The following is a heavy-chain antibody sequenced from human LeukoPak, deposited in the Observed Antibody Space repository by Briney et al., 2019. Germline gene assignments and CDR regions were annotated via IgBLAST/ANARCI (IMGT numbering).Heavy chain of an antibody. CDR1: GGSFSGYY. D-gene: IGHD6-19*01. CDR3: ARHISGSRRGWYVY. V-gene: IGHV4-34*01. J-gene: IGHJ4*02. Sequence: SETLSLTCAVYGGSFSGYYWSWIRQPPGKGLEWIGEINHSGSTNYNPSLKSRVTISVDTSKNQFSLRLSSVTAADTAVYYCARHISGSRRGWYVYWGQGTLVTVSS. CDR2: INHSGST.